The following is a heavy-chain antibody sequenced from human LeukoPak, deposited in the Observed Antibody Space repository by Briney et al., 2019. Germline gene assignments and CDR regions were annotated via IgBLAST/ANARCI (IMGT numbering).Heavy chain of an antibody. D-gene: IGHD3-16*02. CDR2: IYTTGRT. J-gene: IGHJ4*02. Sequence: SDTQSLICSVSGGSINSYWWSWIRQPAGKGLEFIGRIYTTGRTNHNPSLKSRVSMSVDTSQNKFSLELRHVTTAGKAVYFCARAGYTISSYRFDYWGPGALVTVSP. CDR1: GGSINSYW. V-gene: IGHV4-4*07. CDR3: ARAGYTISSYRFDY.